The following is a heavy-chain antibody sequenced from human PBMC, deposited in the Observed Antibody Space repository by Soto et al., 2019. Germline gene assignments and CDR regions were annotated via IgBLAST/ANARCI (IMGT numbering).Heavy chain of an antibody. J-gene: IGHJ6*02. CDR2: IYYSGST. V-gene: IGHV4-39*01. CDR1: GGSISSSSYY. CDR3: ARRLYYDSSGFEGGSMDV. D-gene: IGHD3-22*01. Sequence: ASETLSPPCTVSGGSISSSSYYWGWIRQPPGKGLEWVGSIYYSGSTYYNPSLKSRVTISVGTSKNQFSLKLSSVTAADTAVYYCARRLYYDSSGFEGGSMDVWGQGTTVTV.